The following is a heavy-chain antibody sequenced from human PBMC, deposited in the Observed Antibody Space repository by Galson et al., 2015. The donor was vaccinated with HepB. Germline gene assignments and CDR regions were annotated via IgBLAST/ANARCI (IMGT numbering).Heavy chain of an antibody. CDR2: ISAYNGNT. D-gene: IGHD3-10*01. CDR3: ARLMAPRRVLWFRELAHYYYYMDV. CDR1: GYTFTSYG. Sequence: SVKVSCKASGYTFTSYGISWVRQAPGQGLEWMGWISAYNGNTNYAQKLQGRVTMTTDTSTSTAYMELRSLRSDDTAVYYCARLMAPRRVLWFRELAHYYYYMDVWGKGTTVTVSS. J-gene: IGHJ6*03. V-gene: IGHV1-18*01.